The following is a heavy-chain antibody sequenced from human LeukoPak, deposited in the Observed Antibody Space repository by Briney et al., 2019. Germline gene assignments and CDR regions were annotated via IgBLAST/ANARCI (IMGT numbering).Heavy chain of an antibody. V-gene: IGHV3-23*01. D-gene: IGHD2-15*01. CDR2: ISGSGGTT. CDR3: AKAHVALPRFYYFDY. CDR1: AFTLSTYA. J-gene: IGHJ4*02. Sequence: GGSLRLSCAASAFTLSTYAMSWVRQAQGKGLEWVSAISGSGGTTYYADSVKGRFTISRDNSKNTLYLQMNSLRAEDTAVYYCAKAHVALPRFYYFDYWGQGTLVTVSS.